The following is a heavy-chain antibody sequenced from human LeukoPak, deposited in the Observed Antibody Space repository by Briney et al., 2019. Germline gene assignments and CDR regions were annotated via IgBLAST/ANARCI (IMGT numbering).Heavy chain of an antibody. Sequence: GGSLRLSSAASGFTFSSYAMSWVRHAPRKGLEWVSPISGSGGSTYYADSVKGRFTISRDNSKNTLYLQVNSLRAEDTAVYYCALEGVATISDYWGQGTLVTVSS. CDR1: GFTFSSYA. D-gene: IGHD5-12*01. V-gene: IGHV3-23*01. J-gene: IGHJ4*02. CDR3: ALEGVATISDY. CDR2: ISGSGGST.